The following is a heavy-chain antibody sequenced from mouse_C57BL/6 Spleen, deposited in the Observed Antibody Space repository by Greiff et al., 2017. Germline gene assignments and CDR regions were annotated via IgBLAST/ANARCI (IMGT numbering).Heavy chain of an antibody. CDR3: ARETGGNYVGYFDV. D-gene: IGHD2-1*01. V-gene: IGHV3-6*01. J-gene: IGHJ1*03. CDR1: GYSITSGYY. CDR2: ISYDGSN. Sequence: EVQLQQSGPGLVKPSQSLSLTCSVTGYSITSGYYWNWIRQFPGNKLEWMGYISYDGSNNYNPSLKNRISITRDTSKNQFFLKLNSVTTEDTATXYCARETGGNYVGYFDVWGTGTLVTVSS.